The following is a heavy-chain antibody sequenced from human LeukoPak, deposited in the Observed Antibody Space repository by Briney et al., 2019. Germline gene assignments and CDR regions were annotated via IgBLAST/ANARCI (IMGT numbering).Heavy chain of an antibody. CDR2: ISGSGGST. J-gene: IGHJ5*02. V-gene: IGHV3-23*01. CDR3: ARAGYSSSWYPEDWFDP. CDR1: GFTFSSYA. D-gene: IGHD6-13*01. Sequence: GGSLRLSCAASGFTFSSYAMSWVRQAPGKGLEWVSAISGSGGSTYYADSVKGRFTISRDNSKNTLYLQMNSLRAEDTAVYYCARAGYSSSWYPEDWFDPWGQGTLVTVPS.